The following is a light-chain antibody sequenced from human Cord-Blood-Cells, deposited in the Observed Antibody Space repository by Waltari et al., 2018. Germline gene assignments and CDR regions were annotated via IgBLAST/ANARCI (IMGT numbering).Light chain of an antibody. V-gene: IGKV1-27*01. CDR3: RKYNSAPYT. CDR2: AAS. CDR1: QGISNY. J-gene: IGKJ2*01. Sequence: DIQLTQSPSSLSASVGDRDTITCRASQGISNYLAWYQQKPGKVPKLLIYAASTLQSGVPSRFSGSGSGTDFTHTICSLQPEDVSTYYCRKYNSAPYTFGQGTKLEIK.